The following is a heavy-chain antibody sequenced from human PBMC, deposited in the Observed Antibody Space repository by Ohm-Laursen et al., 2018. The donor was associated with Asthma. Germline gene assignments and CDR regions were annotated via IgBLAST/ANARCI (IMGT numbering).Heavy chain of an antibody. J-gene: IGHJ4*02. D-gene: IGHD6-6*01. CDR2: IKQDGTEE. Sequence: GSLRLSCTASGFTFSSYYMNWVRQAPGKGLEWVANIKQDGTEEFYVDSVKGRFTISRDNAKNLLFLEMINLRAEDTAVYYCATSRRLGYWGQGTLVTVSS. CDR3: ATSRRLGY. V-gene: IGHV3-7*01. CDR1: GFTFSSYY.